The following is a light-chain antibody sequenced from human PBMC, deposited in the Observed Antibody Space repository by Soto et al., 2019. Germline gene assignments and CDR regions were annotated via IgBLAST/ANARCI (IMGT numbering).Light chain of an antibody. CDR2: KAS. V-gene: IGKV1-5*03. CDR1: ESVRGW. J-gene: IGKJ1*01. CDR3: QQYNSYSTT. Sequence: TFRGSESVRGWLSWCQQKGGKATKFLIYKASSLESGAPSRFIGSGSGTEFTLTIISLQPDDVATYNCQQYNSYSTTSGQGTK.